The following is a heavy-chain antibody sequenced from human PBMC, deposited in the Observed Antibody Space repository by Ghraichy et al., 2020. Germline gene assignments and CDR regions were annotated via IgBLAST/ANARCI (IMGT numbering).Heavy chain of an antibody. Sequence: SETLSLTCTVSGGSISSYYWSWIRQPPGKGLEWIGYIYYSGSTNYNPSLKSRVTISVDTSKNQFSLKLSSVTAADTAVYYCARELSDLAWFDPWGQGTLVTVSS. CDR3: ARELSDLAWFDP. CDR1: GGSISSYY. J-gene: IGHJ5*02. D-gene: IGHD2-15*01. CDR2: IYYSGST. V-gene: IGHV4-59*01.